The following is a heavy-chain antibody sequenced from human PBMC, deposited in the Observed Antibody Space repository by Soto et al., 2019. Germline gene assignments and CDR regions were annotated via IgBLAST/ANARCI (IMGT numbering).Heavy chain of an antibody. V-gene: IGHV2-5*02. D-gene: IGHD3-10*01. CDR3: AHRNVARWVGEFDFDF. CDR2: IYGDDDK. J-gene: IGHJ4*02. Sequence: QITLKESGPPLVKPTETLTLTCTFSGFSLTTSEEAVAWIRQPPGKALEWLALIYGDDDKRYSPSLRTKLTITKDTSKNQVVLTVAKMDPVDTATYYCAHRNVARWVGEFDFDFWGQGTLVRVSS. CDR1: GFSLTTSEEA.